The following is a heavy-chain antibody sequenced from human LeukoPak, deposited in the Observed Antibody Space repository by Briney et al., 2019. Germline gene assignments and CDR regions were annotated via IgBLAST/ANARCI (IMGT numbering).Heavy chain of an antibody. D-gene: IGHD5-12*01. CDR2: INTDGSNT. CDR1: GFTFSSYW. Sequence: GSLRLSCAASGFTFSSYWMHWVRQAPGKGLVWISRINTDGSNTRYEDTVKGRFTISRDNAKNTLYLQMNSLRAEDTAVYYCARDGYRTSQGAFDLWGQGTMVTVSS. J-gene: IGHJ3*01. V-gene: IGHV3-74*01. CDR3: ARDGYRTSQGAFDL.